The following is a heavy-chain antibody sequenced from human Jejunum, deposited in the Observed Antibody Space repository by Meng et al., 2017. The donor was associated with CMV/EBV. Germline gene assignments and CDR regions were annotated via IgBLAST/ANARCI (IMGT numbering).Heavy chain of an antibody. J-gene: IGHJ5*02. V-gene: IGHV4-39*07. D-gene: IGHD3-10*01. CDR2: ISYTGRT. CDR1: GGAISSGSDDY. CDR3: ARVKYGSTNWFDP. Sequence: GGAISSGSDDYWGWIRQPPGEGLECIGIISYTGRTSYNPSLRSRVTISLDTTKNQFSLRLSSVTAADTAMYYCARVKYGSTNWFDPWGQGTLVTVSS.